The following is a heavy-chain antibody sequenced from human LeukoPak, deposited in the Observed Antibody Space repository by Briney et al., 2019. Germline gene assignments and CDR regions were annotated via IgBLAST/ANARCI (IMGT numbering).Heavy chain of an antibody. CDR2: IYYSGST. J-gene: IGHJ5*01. CDR1: GGSISSYY. Sequence: SETLSLTCTVSGGSISSYYWSWIRQPPGKGLEWIGYIYYSGSTNYNPSLKSRVTISVDTYKNQCSLKLSSVTAADTDVYYCARSRWFDSWGQGTLVTVSS. CDR3: ARSRWFDS. V-gene: IGHV4-59*01.